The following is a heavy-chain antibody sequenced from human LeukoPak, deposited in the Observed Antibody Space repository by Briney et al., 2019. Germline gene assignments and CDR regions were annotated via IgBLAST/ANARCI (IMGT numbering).Heavy chain of an antibody. Sequence: PGGSLRLSCAASRFTFSSYWMSWVRQAPGKGLEWVANIKQGGREKYYVDSVKGRFTISRDNTENSVYLQMNRLRAEDTAVYYCATGVAAHAIWGQGTMVTVSS. V-gene: IGHV3-7*01. CDR1: RFTFSSYW. CDR3: ATGVAAHAI. J-gene: IGHJ3*02. CDR2: IKQGGREK. D-gene: IGHD2-15*01.